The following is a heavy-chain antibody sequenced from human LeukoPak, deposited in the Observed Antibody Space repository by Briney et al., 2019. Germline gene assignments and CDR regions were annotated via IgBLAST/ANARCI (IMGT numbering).Heavy chain of an antibody. J-gene: IGHJ4*02. CDR3: ARRAPPHFDFDY. Sequence: SETLSLTCTASGGSISSYYWSWIRQPPGKGLEWIGYIYYSGSTNYNPSLKSRVTISVDTSKNQFSLKLSSVTAADTAVYYCARRAPPHFDFDYWGQGTLVTVSS. CDR1: GGSISSYY. CDR2: IYYSGST. D-gene: IGHD4/OR15-4a*01. V-gene: IGHV4-59*01.